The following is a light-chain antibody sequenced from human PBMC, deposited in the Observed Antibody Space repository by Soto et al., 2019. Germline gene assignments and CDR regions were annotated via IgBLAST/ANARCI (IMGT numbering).Light chain of an antibody. CDR3: QQYNVYSWT. J-gene: IGKJ1*01. CDR2: GAS. CDR1: QSVSSN. Sequence: EIVMTQSPATLSVSPGERATLSCRASQSVSSNLAWYQQKPGQAPRLLIYGASTRATVIPARFSGSGSGTEFTLTISSLQSEDFAVYYCQQYNVYSWTFGQGTKVEIK. V-gene: IGKV3-15*01.